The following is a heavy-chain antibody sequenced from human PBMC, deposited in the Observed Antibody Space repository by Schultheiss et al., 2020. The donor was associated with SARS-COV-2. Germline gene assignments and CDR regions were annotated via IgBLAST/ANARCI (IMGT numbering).Heavy chain of an antibody. Sequence: GGSLRLSCAASGFTFSSYNMNWVRQAPGKGLEWVSSISSSSSYRSYADSVKGRFTISRDNAKNRLYLQMNSLRAEDTAVYYCAGETKGASIAALADAFDIWGQGTMVTVSS. V-gene: IGHV3-21*01. J-gene: IGHJ3*02. CDR3: AGETKGASIAALADAFDI. CDR1: GFTFSSYN. D-gene: IGHD6-13*01. CDR2: ISSSSSYR.